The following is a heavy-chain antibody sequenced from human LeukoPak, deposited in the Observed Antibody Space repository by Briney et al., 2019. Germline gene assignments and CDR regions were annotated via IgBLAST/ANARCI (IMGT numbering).Heavy chain of an antibody. D-gene: IGHD3-16*01. CDR3: ARRWGNIVGVTYEY. CDR1: GSSITSVSHY. V-gene: IGHV4-39*01. CDR2: IYYTGST. J-gene: IGHJ4*02. Sequence: SETLSLTCTISGSSITSVSHYWGWIRQPPGKGLECIGDIYYTGSTYYSPSLRSRVTMSVHTSENQFSLGLNSVTAVDTAVYYCARRWGNIVGVTYEYWGQGTLVTVSS.